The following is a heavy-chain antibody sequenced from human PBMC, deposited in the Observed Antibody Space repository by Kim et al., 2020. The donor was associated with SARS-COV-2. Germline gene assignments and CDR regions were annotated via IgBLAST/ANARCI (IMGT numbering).Heavy chain of an antibody. J-gene: IGHJ4*02. CDR3: AKVPHYDILTGYYGRYY. V-gene: IGHV3-23*01. D-gene: IGHD3-9*01. Sequence: VEGRFTISRDNSKNTLYLQMNSLGAEDTAVYYCAKVPHYDILTGYYGRYYWGQGTLVTVSS.